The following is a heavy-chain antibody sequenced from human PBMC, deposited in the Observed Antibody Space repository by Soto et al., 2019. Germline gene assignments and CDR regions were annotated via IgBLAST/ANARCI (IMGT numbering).Heavy chain of an antibody. Sequence: SVKVSCKASGGTFSSYAISWVRQAPGQGLEWMGGIIPIFGTANYAQKFQGRVTITADESTSTAYMELSSLRSEDTAVYYCARVGYYDSSGYLGAFDIWGQGTMVTVSS. CDR1: GGTFSSYA. J-gene: IGHJ3*02. CDR3: ARVGYYDSSGYLGAFDI. CDR2: IIPIFGTA. V-gene: IGHV1-69*13. D-gene: IGHD3-22*01.